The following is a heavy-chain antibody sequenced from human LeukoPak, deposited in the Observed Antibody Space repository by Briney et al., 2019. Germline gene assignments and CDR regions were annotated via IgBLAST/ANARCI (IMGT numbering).Heavy chain of an antibody. CDR3: ARGPYYYYYMDV. CDR1: GYTFTDYY. CDR2: INPNSGGT. V-gene: IGHV1-2*02. J-gene: IGHJ6*03. Sequence: ASVKVSCKASGYTFTDYYMHWVRQAPGQGLEWMGWINPNSGGTNYAQKFQGRVTMTRDTSISTAYMELSRLRSDDTAVYYCARGPYYYYYMDVWGKGTTVTISS.